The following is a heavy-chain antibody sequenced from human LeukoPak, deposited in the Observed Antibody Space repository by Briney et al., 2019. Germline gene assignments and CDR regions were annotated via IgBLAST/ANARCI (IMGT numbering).Heavy chain of an antibody. V-gene: IGHV1-8*01. Sequence: GASVKVSCMASGYTFTSYDINWVRQATGQGLEWMGWMNPNSGNTGYAQKFQGRVTMTRNTSISTAYVELSSLRSEDTAVYYCARTYYDILTGYYYLDYWGQGTLVTVSS. J-gene: IGHJ4*02. CDR2: MNPNSGNT. CDR1: GYTFTSYD. CDR3: ARTYYDILTGYYYLDY. D-gene: IGHD3-9*01.